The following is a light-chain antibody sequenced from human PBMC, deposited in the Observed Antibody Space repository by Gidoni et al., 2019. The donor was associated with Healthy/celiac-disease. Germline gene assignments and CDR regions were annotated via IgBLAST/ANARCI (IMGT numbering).Light chain of an antibody. CDR1: ERITSW. Sequence: DIHMTQSPSTLSASVGDSVTITCRASERITSWLAWYQQKPGKAPKLLIYKASSLESGVPSRFSGSGSGTEFTLTISSLEPDDFATYYCQQYNSYPWTFGQGTKVEIK. J-gene: IGKJ1*01. CDR3: QQYNSYPWT. V-gene: IGKV1-5*03. CDR2: KAS.